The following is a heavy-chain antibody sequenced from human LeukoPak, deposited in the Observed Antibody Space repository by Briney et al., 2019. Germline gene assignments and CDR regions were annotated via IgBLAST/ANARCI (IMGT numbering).Heavy chain of an antibody. CDR2: IYYSGST. D-gene: IGHD2-15*01. V-gene: IGHV4-31*03. J-gene: IGHJ4*02. CDR1: VGSISIGGYY. Sequence: PSQTLSLTCTVSVGSISIGGYYWTWIRQHPGKGLEWIWYIYYSGSTYYNPSLKSRVTISVDTSKNQFSLTLSSVTAADTAVYYCARDGGYCSGRSCYNLFDYWGQGTLVTVSS. CDR3: ARDGGYCSGRSCYNLFDY.